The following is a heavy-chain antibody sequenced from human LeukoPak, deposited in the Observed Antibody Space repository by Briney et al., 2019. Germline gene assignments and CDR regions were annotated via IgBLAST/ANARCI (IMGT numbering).Heavy chain of an antibody. Sequence: GGSLRLSCAASGFTFSSYGMHWVRQAPGKGLEWLGFIRYDGSNKYYADSVKGRFTISRDNSKNTLYLQMNSLRAEDTAVYYCAKDSPYYYDSSGHGGYWGQGTLVTVSS. CDR2: IRYDGSNK. J-gene: IGHJ4*02. V-gene: IGHV3-30*02. CDR3: AKDSPYYYDSSGHGGY. D-gene: IGHD3-22*01. CDR1: GFTFSSYG.